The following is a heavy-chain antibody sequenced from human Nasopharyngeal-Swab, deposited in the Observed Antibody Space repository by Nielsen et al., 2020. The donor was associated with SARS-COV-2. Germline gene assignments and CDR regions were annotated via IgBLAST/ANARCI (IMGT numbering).Heavy chain of an antibody. Sequence: SVKVSCKASAGTFSSYAISWVRQAPGQGLEWMGGIIPIFGTANYAQKFQGRVTITADESTSTAYMELSSLRSEDTAVYYCARGPTVVSYYDDYWGQGTLVTVSS. CDR3: ARGPTVVSYYDDY. V-gene: IGHV1-69*13. CDR2: IIPIFGTA. D-gene: IGHD3-22*01. J-gene: IGHJ4*02. CDR1: AGTFSSYA.